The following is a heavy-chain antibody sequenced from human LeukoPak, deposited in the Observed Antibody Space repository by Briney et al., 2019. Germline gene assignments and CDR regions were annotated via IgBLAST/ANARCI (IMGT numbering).Heavy chain of an antibody. CDR3: ARRDYDSGGHYGPDNWFDP. D-gene: IGHD3-22*01. V-gene: IGHV4-31*03. CDR2: MCYSGNT. CDR1: GVAISYSSYY. J-gene: IGHJ5*02. Sequence: PSETLSLTCSVSGVAISYSSYYWSWIRRHPGNGLDWTGCMCYSGNTYYNPSLKSRVTISVDTSKNQYSLKMSSVTAADTAVSYCARRDYDSGGHYGPDNWFDPWGQGIQVTVSP.